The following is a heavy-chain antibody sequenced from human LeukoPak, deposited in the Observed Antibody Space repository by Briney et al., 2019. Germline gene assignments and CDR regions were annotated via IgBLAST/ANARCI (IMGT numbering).Heavy chain of an antibody. CDR3: ARSAIYSSSGYYPDY. CDR2: ISAYNGNT. D-gene: IGHD3-22*01. J-gene: IGHJ4*02. V-gene: IGHV1-18*01. CDR1: GYTFTSYG. Sequence: GASVKVSCKASGYTFTSYGISWVRQAPGQGLEWMGWISAYNGNTNYAQKLQGRVTMTTDTSTSTAYMELRSLRSDDTAVYYCARSAIYSSSGYYPDYWGQGTLVTVSS.